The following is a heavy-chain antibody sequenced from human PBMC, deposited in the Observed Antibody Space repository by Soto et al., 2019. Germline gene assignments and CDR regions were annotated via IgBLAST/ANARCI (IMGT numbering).Heavy chain of an antibody. V-gene: IGHV3-74*01. CDR3: VRDFYSGDYGF. D-gene: IGHD4-17*01. J-gene: IGHJ3*01. CDR2: IASDGSGT. Sequence: EVQLVESGGGLVQPGGSLSLSCAASGFTFSSYWMHWVRQAPGKAMVWVSRIASDGSGTTYADSVKGRFTISRDNAKNTLYLQMNSLSAEDTAVYYCVRDFYSGDYGFWGQGTMATVSS. CDR1: GFTFSSYW.